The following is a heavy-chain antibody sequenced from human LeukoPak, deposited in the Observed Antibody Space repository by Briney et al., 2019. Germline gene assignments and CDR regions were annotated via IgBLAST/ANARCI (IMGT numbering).Heavy chain of an antibody. D-gene: IGHD4-11*01. CDR3: ARDEGGRLQWHY. CDR2: IYYSGRT. CDR1: GGSISSYY. Sequence: SETLSLTCTVSGGSISSYYWTWIRQPPGKGLEWIGYIYYSGRTNYNPSLKRRVTISVDTSKIQFSLRLTSVTAADTAVYYCARDEGGRLQWHYWGQGTLVTVSS. J-gene: IGHJ4*02. V-gene: IGHV4-59*01.